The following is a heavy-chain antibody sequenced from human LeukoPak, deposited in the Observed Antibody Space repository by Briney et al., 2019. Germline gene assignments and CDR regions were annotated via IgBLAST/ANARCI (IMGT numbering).Heavy chain of an antibody. CDR2: ISGSGGNT. CDR1: GFTFSTYV. Sequence: GSLRLSCAASGFTFSTYVMSWVRQAPGKGLGWVSDISGSGGNTHYADSVKGRFTISRDNSKNTLYLQMNSLRAEDTALYYCATEKRSTTAYDYWGQGTLVTVSS. J-gene: IGHJ4*02. CDR3: ATEKRSTTAYDY. V-gene: IGHV3-23*01. D-gene: IGHD4-17*01.